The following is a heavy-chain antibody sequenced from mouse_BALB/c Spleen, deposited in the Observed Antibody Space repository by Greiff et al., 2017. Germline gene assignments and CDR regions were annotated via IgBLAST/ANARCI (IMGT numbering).Heavy chain of an antibody. V-gene: IGHV5-9-4*01. J-gene: IGHJ3*01. Sequence: EVKLVESGGGLVKPGGSLKLSCAASGFTFSSYAMSWVRQSPEKRLEWVAEISSGGSYTYYPDTVTGRFTISRDNAKNTLYLEMSSLRSEDTAMYYCARVGYGYDPFAYWGQGTLVTVSA. CDR2: ISSGGSYT. CDR3: ARVGYGYDPFAY. CDR1: GFTFSSYA. D-gene: IGHD2-2*01.